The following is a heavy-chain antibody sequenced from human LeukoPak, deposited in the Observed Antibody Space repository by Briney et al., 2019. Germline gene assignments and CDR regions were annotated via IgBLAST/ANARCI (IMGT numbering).Heavy chain of an antibody. CDR3: ARYIWGSYPTFEDY. D-gene: IGHD3-16*02. V-gene: IGHV4-59*01. J-gene: IGHJ4*02. CDR2: IYYSGST. Sequence: SETLSLTCAVSGGSISSYYWSWIRQPPGKGLEWIAYIYYSGSTHHNHSLKSRVTISVDTSKNQFSLKLSSVTAADTAVYYCARYIWGSYPTFEDYWGQGTLVTVSS. CDR1: GGSISSYY.